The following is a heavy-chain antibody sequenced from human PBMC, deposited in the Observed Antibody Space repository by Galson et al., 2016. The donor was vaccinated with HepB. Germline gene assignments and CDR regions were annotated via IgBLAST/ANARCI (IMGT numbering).Heavy chain of an antibody. CDR3: ARGPSTTRTFDY. CDR1: GYTFTGYG. D-gene: IGHD2-2*01. V-gene: IGHV1-18*01. Sequence: SVKVSCKASGYTFTGYGITWVRQAPGQGLEWMGWISGYNGNTNYARKLQGRVTVTTDTSSGTAYMELRSLRSDDTAVYYCARGPSTTRTFDYWGQGTLVTVSS. J-gene: IGHJ4*02. CDR2: ISGYNGNT.